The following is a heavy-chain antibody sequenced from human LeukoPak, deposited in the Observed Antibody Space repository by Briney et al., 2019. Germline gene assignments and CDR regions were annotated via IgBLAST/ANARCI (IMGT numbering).Heavy chain of an antibody. CDR2: INPNSGGT. CDR1: GYTFTGYY. CDR3: ARRQWFGEAEHNWFDP. Sequence: GASVKVSCKASGYTFTGYYMHWVRQAPGQGLEWMGWINPNSGGTNYAQKFQGRVTMTRDTSISTAYMELSRLRSDDTAVYYCARRQWFGEAEHNWFDPWGQGTLVTVSS. D-gene: IGHD3-10*01. J-gene: IGHJ5*02. V-gene: IGHV1-2*02.